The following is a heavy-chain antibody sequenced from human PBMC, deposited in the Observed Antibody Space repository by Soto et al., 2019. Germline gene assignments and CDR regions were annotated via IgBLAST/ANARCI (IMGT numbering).Heavy chain of an antibody. CDR1: GFTFSDCA. CDR2: VTHDGTLY. J-gene: IGHJ4*02. CDR3: VKDRSDTWSFDY. D-gene: IGHD2-8*02. V-gene: IGHV3-30*18. Sequence: QVQLVESGGGVVQPGRSLRLSCVASGFTFSDCAMHWVRQVPGKGLEWLAVVTHDGTLYPYADSVKGQFSISRDNSRKTIYLQMNSLRPEDTAVYYCVKDRSDTWSFDYWGQGTLVTVSS.